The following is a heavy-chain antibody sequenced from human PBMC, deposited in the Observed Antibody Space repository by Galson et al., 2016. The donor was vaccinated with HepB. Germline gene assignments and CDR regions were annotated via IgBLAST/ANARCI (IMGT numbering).Heavy chain of an antibody. Sequence: SLRLSCAASGFTFSSYAMSWVRQSPEKGLEWVSAISGSLGSTYYADSVKGRFTISRDNSKNTLFLQMNSLRAEDTAVYYCAKDPGEQLVRGYFDYWGQGTLVTVSS. J-gene: IGHJ4*02. D-gene: IGHD6-6*01. CDR2: ISGSLGST. V-gene: IGHV3-23*01. CDR1: GFTFSSYA. CDR3: AKDPGEQLVRGYFDY.